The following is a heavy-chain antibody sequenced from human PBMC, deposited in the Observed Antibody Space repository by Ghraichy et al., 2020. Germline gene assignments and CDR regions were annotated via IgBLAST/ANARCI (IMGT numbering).Heavy chain of an antibody. D-gene: IGHD5-24*01. Sequence: SETLSLTCAVYGGSFSGYYWSWIRQPPGKGLEWIGEINHSGSTNYNPSLKSRVTISVDTSKNQFSLKLSSVTAADTAVYYCARMAPRYYFDYWGQGTLVTVSS. CDR3: ARMAPRYYFDY. J-gene: IGHJ4*02. CDR1: GGSFSGYY. CDR2: INHSGST. V-gene: IGHV4-34*01.